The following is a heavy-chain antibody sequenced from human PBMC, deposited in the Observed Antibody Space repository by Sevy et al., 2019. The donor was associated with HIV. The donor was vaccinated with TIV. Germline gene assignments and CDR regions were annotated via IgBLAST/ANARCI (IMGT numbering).Heavy chain of an antibody. CDR1: GASVSVYY. V-gene: IGHV4-59*02. Sequence: SETLSLTCTVSGASVSVYYWSWIRQSPGKGLEWIAYMHHRGSTNYAPSLKSRVTISVDTSNNQFSLRLRSVTAADTAMYYCARKAFVLGWDAFDIWGKGTMVTVSS. D-gene: IGHD2-21*01. CDR3: ARKAFVLGWDAFDI. CDR2: MHHRGST. J-gene: IGHJ3*02.